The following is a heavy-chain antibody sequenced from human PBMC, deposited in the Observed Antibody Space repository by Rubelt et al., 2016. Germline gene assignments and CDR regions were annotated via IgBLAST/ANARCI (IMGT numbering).Heavy chain of an antibody. CDR1: GYTFNGYY. CDR3: ARSPRYDFEDNWFDP. J-gene: IGHJ5*02. CDR2: IKPNRGGT. Sequence: QVQLVQSGAEVKKPGASVKVSCKASGYTFNGYYMHWVRQAPGQGLEWMGWIKPNRGGTNYAQEFQGGVTMTRDTSVSTAYMELSRLTSDDTAVYYCARSPRYDFEDNWFDPWGQGTLATVSS. V-gene: IGHV1-2*02. D-gene: IGHD3-3*01.